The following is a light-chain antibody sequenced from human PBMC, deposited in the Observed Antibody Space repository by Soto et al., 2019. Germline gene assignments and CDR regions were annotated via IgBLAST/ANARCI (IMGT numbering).Light chain of an antibody. CDR3: QSYDSSLIGYV. V-gene: IGLV1-40*01. J-gene: IGLJ1*01. CDR2: GNS. Sequence: QSVLTQPPSVSGAPGQRVTISCTGSSSNIGAGYDVHWYHQLPGTSPKVLIYGNSNRPSGVPDRFSGSKSGTSASLAITGLQAEDEADYCCQSYDSSLIGYVFGTGTKVTVL. CDR1: SSNIGAGYD.